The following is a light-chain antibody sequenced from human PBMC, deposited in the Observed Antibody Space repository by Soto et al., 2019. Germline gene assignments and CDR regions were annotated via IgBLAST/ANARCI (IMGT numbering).Light chain of an antibody. J-gene: IGLJ3*02. CDR2: DVS. CDR3: SSYTSSSTLWV. V-gene: IGLV2-14*01. Sequence: QSVLTQPASVSGSPGQSITISCTGTSSDVGYYNYVSWYQQHPGKAPKLMIYDVSNRPSGVSNRFSGSKSGNTASLIISGLQAEDEADYYCSSYTSSSTLWVFGGGTKLTVL. CDR1: SSDVGYYNY.